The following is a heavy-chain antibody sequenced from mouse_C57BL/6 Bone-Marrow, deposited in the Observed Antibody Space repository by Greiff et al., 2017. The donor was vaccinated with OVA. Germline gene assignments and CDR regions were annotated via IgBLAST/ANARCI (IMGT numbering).Heavy chain of an antibody. D-gene: IGHD2-3*01. V-gene: IGHV1-80*01. Sequence: QVQLKQSGAELVKPGASVKISCKASGYAFSSYWMNWVKQRPGKGLEWIGQIYPGDGDTNYNGKFKGKATLTADKSSSTAYMQLSSLTSEDSAVYFCAREGGWLPGYFDVWGTGTTVTVSS. CDR2: IYPGDGDT. J-gene: IGHJ1*03. CDR1: GYAFSSYW. CDR3: AREGGWLPGYFDV.